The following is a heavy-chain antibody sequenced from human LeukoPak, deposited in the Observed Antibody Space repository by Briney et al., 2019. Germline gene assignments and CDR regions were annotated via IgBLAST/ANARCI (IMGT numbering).Heavy chain of an antibody. CDR1: GFTFSTSL. D-gene: IGHD5-18*01. CDR3: AKDQGYSYYYLDY. V-gene: IGHV3-74*01. CDR2: INSDGSTT. Sequence: GGSLRLSCAASGFTFSTSLVHWVRQAPGKGLVWVSRINSDGSTTTYADSVKGRFIVSRDNAKNTLYLQMSSLRAEDTAVYYCAKDQGYSYYYLDYWGQGTLVTVSS. J-gene: IGHJ4*02.